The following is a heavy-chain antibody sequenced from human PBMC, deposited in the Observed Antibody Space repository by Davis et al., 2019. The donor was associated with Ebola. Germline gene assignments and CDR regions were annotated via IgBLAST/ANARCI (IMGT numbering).Heavy chain of an antibody. CDR3: ACERAVVITYYFDY. CDR2: ISYDGSNK. V-gene: IGHV3-30-3*01. Sequence: GESLKISCAASGFTFSSYAMHWVRQAPGKGLEWVAVISYDGSNKYYADSVKGRFTISRDNSKNTLYLQMNSLRAEDTAVYYCACERAVVITYYFDYWGQGTLVTVSS. CDR1: GFTFSSYA. J-gene: IGHJ4*02. D-gene: IGHD3-22*01.